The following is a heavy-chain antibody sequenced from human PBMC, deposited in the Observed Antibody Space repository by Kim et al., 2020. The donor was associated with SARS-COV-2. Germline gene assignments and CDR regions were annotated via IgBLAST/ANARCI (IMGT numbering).Heavy chain of an antibody. V-gene: IGHV4-39*07. J-gene: IGHJ6*02. Sequence: SETLSLTCTVSGGSISSSSYYWGWIRQPPGKGLEWIGSIYYSGSTYYNPSLKSRVTISVDTSKNQFSLKLSSVTAADTAVYYCARGGLLQTREVYYYYGMDVWGQGTTVTVSS. CDR1: GGSISSSSYY. CDR2: IYYSGST. D-gene: IGHD2-15*01. CDR3: ARGGLLQTREVYYYYGMDV.